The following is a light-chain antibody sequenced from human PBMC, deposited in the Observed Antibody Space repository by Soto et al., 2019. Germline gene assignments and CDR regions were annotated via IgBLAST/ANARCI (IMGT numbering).Light chain of an antibody. CDR2: EGS. CDR3: CSYAGSSPYV. CDR1: SSDVGSYNL. J-gene: IGLJ1*01. V-gene: IGLV2-23*01. Sequence: QSVLTQPASVSGSPGQSITISCTGTSSDVGSYNLVSWYQQHPGKAPKLMIYEGSKRPSGVSNRFSGSKSGNTASLTISGLQAEDEGDYYCCSYAGSSPYVFGTGTKVTVL.